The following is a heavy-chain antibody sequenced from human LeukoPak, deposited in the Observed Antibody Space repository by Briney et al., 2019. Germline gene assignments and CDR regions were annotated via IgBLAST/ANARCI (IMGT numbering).Heavy chain of an antibody. J-gene: IGHJ4*02. CDR2: INPKSGRT. D-gene: IGHD6-13*01. CDR1: GYTFTSSN. Sequence: ASVKVSCKPSGYTFTSSNINWVRQATGQGLEWMGWINPKSGRTGYAKKFQARVSMTMNTSISTAYMEVSSLRFEDTAVYYCARGRSGLAAAGTYDYWGQGTLITVSS. CDR3: ARGRSGLAAAGTYDY. V-gene: IGHV1-8*01.